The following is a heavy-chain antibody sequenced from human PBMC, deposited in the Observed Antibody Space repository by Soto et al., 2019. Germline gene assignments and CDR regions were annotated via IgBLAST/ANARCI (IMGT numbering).Heavy chain of an antibody. CDR2: INDRGSI. J-gene: IGHJ2*01. CDR1: GGSFSGYY. Sequence: QVQLQQWGAGPLRPLETLSLTCGVSGGSFSGYYWAWIRQSPGKGLEWIGEINDRGSINYNPSLKSRGSSSVDTSKNHYSRNLRSVTAADTAVYYCARESHDILTGPPWVWYFDLWGRGTLVTVSS. V-gene: IGHV4-34*01. D-gene: IGHD3-9*01. CDR3: ARESHDILTGPPWVWYFDL.